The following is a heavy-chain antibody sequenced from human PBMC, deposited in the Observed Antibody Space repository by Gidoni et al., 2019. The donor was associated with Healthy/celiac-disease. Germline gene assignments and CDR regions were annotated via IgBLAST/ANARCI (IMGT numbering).Heavy chain of an antibody. V-gene: IGHV2-26*01. J-gene: IGHJ5*02. CDR2: IYSNDEK. CDR3: ARIRVGYSRPFDP. Sequence: QVTLKVSGPVLVIPTETLTLTCPVSGLSLSNARKGVSWIHQPPGKALEWLAHIYSNDEKSYSTSLKSRLTISKDTSKSQVVLTMTNMDPVDTATYYCARIRVGYSRPFDPWGQGTLVTVSS. CDR1: GLSLSNARKG. D-gene: IGHD6-13*01.